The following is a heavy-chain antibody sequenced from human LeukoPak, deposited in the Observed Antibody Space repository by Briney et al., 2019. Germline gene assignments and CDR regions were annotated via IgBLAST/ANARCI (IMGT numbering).Heavy chain of an antibody. Sequence: ASVKVSCKVSGYTLTELSMHWVRQAPGKGLEWMGGFDPEDGETIYAQKFQGRVTMTEDTSTDTAYMELSSLRSEDTAVYYCATKGALFTMIVVGYFDYWGQGTLVTVSS. V-gene: IGHV1-24*01. CDR3: ATKGALFTMIVVGYFDY. CDR1: GYTLTELS. J-gene: IGHJ4*02. D-gene: IGHD3-22*01. CDR2: FDPEDGET.